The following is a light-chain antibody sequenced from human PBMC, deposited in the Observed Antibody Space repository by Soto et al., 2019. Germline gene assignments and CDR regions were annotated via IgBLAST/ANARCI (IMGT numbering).Light chain of an antibody. V-gene: IGKV3-20*01. Sequence: ESVMTQSPGTLSLSPVERATLSCRATQSVTNNYLDWYQQKPGQSPRLLIYGVSSRATDIPDRFSGSGSGTDFTLTSSRLEPEDFVVYCCQQYSSLPHTFGQGTKLEVK. CDR1: QSVTNNY. CDR2: GVS. CDR3: QQYSSLPHT. J-gene: IGKJ2*01.